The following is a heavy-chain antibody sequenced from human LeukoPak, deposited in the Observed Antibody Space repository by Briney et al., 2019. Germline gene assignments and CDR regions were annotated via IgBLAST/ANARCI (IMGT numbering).Heavy chain of an antibody. J-gene: IGHJ4*02. Sequence: GGSLRLSCAASGFTFSSYAMSWVRQAPGKGLEWVSAISGSGGSTYYADSVKGRFTISRDNSKNTLYLQMNSLRAEDTAVYYCAKAIVVVVAATDNRASDYWGQGTLVTVSS. CDR3: AKAIVVVVAATDNRASDY. CDR1: GFTFSSYA. V-gene: IGHV3-23*01. CDR2: ISGSGGST. D-gene: IGHD2-15*01.